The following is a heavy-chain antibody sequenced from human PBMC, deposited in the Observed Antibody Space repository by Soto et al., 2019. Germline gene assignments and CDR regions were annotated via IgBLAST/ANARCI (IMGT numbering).Heavy chain of an antibody. D-gene: IGHD5-18*01. Sequence: PGGPLRLSCAASGFTFSNYAMHWVRQSPGKGLEWVAVISYDGNNDYYADSVKGRFTISRDNSKNTLYLQMNSLRTEYTAVYYCASDVRSDGYQYWGQGTLVTVSS. J-gene: IGHJ4*02. CDR1: GFTFSNYA. CDR2: ISYDGNND. CDR3: ASDVRSDGYQY. V-gene: IGHV3-30-3*01.